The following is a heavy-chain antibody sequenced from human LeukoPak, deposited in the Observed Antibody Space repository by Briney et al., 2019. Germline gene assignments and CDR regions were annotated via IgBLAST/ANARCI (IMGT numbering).Heavy chain of an antibody. D-gene: IGHD3-22*01. Sequence: KKSGPTLVYPTQTLTLTCTFSGFSLSTSGVGVGWIRQPPGKALECLALIYWDDDKRYSPSLESRLTITKDTSKNQVVLTMTNMDPVDTATYYCANSPQYDSNHFYSFDYWGPGTLVTVSS. CDR1: GFSLSTSGVG. CDR2: IYWDDDK. V-gene: IGHV2-5*02. CDR3: ANSPQYDSNHFYSFDY. J-gene: IGHJ4*02.